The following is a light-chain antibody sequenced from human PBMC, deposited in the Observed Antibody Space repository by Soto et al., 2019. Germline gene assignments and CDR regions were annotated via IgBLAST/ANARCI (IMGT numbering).Light chain of an antibody. V-gene: IGLV2-14*01. J-gene: IGLJ1*01. CDR1: SSDVGSYNY. CDR3: SSYRRSSTYV. Sequence: QSALTQPASVSGSPGQSITISCTGTSSDVGSYNYVSWHQQHPGQAPKLMIYEVTHRASGIPDRFSASKSVNTASLTISGLQAGDEADYYRSSYRRSSTYVFGTGTKLTVL. CDR2: EVT.